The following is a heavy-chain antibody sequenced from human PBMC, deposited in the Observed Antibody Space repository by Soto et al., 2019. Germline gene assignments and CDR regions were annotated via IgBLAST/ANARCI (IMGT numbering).Heavy chain of an antibody. CDR3: ARGARYYDILNAFDY. V-gene: IGHV4-59*01. Sequence: TSETLSLTCTVSGGSISSYYWSWIRQPPGKGLEWIGYIYYSGNTNYNPSLKSRVTISVDTSKNQFSLKLSSVTAADTAVYYCARGARYYDILNAFDYWGQGTLVTVSS. D-gene: IGHD3-9*01. J-gene: IGHJ4*02. CDR1: GGSISSYY. CDR2: IYYSGNT.